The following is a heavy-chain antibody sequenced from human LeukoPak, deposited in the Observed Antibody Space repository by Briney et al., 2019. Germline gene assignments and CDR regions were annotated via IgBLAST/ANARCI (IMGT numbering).Heavy chain of an antibody. J-gene: IGHJ6*03. V-gene: IGHV4-61*02. CDR3: ARGPYCSTIHRSGCYMDV. D-gene: IGHD2-2*01. CDR1: GGSISSDSYY. CDR2: IYTTGST. Sequence: SQTLSLTCTVSGGSISSDSYYWSWIRQPAGKGLEWIGRIYTTGSTNYNPSPKSRVTISIDTSKNQFSLKLSSVTAADTAVYYCARGPYCSTIHRSGCYMDVWGKGTTVTVSS.